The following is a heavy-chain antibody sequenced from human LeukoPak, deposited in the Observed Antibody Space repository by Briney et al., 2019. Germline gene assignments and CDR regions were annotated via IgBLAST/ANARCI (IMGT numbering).Heavy chain of an antibody. CDR2: IHKDGSAK. Sequence: GGSLRLSCGASGFPFSVYWMSWVRQAPGKGLEWVANIHKDGSAKRYVDSVKGRFTISRDNAKSSLYLQMNSLRDEDTAVYYCTRDRGFGADDYWGQGSLVSVSS. CDR3: TRDRGFGADDY. J-gene: IGHJ4*02. V-gene: IGHV3-7*01. CDR1: GFPFSVYW. D-gene: IGHD3-10*01.